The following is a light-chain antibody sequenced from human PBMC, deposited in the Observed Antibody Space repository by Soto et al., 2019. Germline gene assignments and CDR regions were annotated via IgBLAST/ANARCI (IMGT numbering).Light chain of an antibody. CDR2: AAS. J-gene: IGKJ5*01. V-gene: IGKV1-39*01. CDR1: QSISSY. CDR3: QQSYSTPIT. Sequence: DIQMSKSPNTLSASVGESVTITCRASQSISSYLNWYQQKPGKAPKLLIYAASSLQSGVPSRFSGSGSGTDFTLTISSLQPEDFATYYCQQSYSTPITFGQGTRLEIK.